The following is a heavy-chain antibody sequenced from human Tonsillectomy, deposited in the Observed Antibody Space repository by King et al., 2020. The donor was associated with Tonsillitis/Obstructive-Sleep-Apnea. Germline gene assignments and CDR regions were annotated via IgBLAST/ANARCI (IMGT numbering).Heavy chain of an antibody. CDR2: INHSGST. D-gene: IGHD6-6*01. CDR3: ATSSIAARIKWFDP. J-gene: IGHJ5*02. V-gene: IGHV4-34*01. Sequence: VQLQQWGAGLLKPSETLSLTCAVYCGSFSGYYWSWIRQPPGKGLEWIGEINHSGSTNYNPSLKSRVTISVDTSKNQFSLKLSSVTAADTAVYYCATSSIAARIKWFDPWGQGTLVTVSS. CDR1: CGSFSGYY.